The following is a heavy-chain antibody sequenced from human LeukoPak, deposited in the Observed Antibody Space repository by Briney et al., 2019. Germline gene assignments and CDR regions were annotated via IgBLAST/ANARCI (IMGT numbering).Heavy chain of an antibody. CDR3: ARGRTYYYDTSGYYPSIYYGMDV. CDR2: INHGEST. D-gene: IGHD3-22*01. CDR1: GGSFGDYY. Sequence: PSETLSLTCAVSGGSFGDYYWYWIRQPPGKGLEWIGEINHGESTNYNPSLKSRATLSVDTSKNQFSLKLTSVTAADTAVYYCARGRTYYYDTSGYYPSIYYGMDVWGQGTTVIVSS. V-gene: IGHV4-34*01. J-gene: IGHJ6*02.